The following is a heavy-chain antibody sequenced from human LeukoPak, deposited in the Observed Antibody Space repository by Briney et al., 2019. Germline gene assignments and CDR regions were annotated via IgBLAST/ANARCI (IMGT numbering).Heavy chain of an antibody. D-gene: IGHD6-19*01. CDR2: IKSKTDGGTT. Sequence: GGSLRLSCAASGFIVTNYAMTWVRQAPGKGLEWVGRIKSKTDGGTTDYAAPVKGRFTISRDDSKNTLYLQMNSLKTEDTAVYYCTTDRGWTWGQGTLVTVSS. CDR1: GFIVTNYA. V-gene: IGHV3-15*01. CDR3: TTDRGWT. J-gene: IGHJ5*02.